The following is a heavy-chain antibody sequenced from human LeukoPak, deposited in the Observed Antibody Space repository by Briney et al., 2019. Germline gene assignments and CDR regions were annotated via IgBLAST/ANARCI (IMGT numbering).Heavy chain of an antibody. V-gene: IGHV4-30-4*08. CDR1: GGSISSGDYY. J-gene: IGHJ6*03. Sequence: SQTLSLTCTVSGGSISSGDYYWSWIRQSPGKGLEWIGYIYYSGSTYYNPSLKSRVTISVDTSKNQFSLKLSSVTAADTAVYYCARDAGATIDYYYYYMDVWGKGTTVTVSS. D-gene: IGHD1-26*01. CDR3: ARDAGATIDYYYYYMDV. CDR2: IYYSGST.